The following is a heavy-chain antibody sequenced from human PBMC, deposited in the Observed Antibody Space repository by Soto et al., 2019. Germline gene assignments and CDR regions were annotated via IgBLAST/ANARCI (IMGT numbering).Heavy chain of an antibody. CDR3: ARGAYYYDSSGLSY. CDR1: GFTFSSYS. Sequence: EVQLVESGGGLVQPGGSPRLSCAASGFTFSSYSMNWVRQAPGTGLEWVSYISSSSSTIYYADSVKGRFTISRDNAKNSLYLQMNSLRAEDTAVYYCARGAYYYDSSGLSYWGQGTLVTVSS. CDR2: ISSSSSTI. V-gene: IGHV3-48*01. J-gene: IGHJ4*02. D-gene: IGHD3-22*01.